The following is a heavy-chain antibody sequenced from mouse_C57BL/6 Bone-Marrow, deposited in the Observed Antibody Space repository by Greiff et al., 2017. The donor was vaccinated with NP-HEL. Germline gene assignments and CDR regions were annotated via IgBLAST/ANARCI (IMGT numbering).Heavy chain of an antibody. D-gene: IGHD4-1*01. Sequence: EVQLQQSGPELVQPGASVKMSCKASGYTFTDYNMHWVKQSHGKSLEWIGYINPNNGGTSYTQTFKGKATLTVNKSSSTGYLELRSLTSEDSAVYYCASPLGQGFAYWGQGTLVTVSA. V-gene: IGHV1-22*01. CDR1: GYTFTDYN. CDR2: INPNNGGT. J-gene: IGHJ3*01. CDR3: ASPLGQGFAY.